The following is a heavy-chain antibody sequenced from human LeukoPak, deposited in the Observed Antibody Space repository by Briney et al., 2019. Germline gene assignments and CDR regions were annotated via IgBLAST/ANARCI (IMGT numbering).Heavy chain of an antibody. CDR2: INHSGST. CDR3: ARGDYYDSSGYYADY. J-gene: IGHJ4*02. D-gene: IGHD3-22*01. CDR1: GGSISSGGYY. V-gene: IGHV4-30-2*01. Sequence: PSQTLSLTCTVSGGSISSGGYYWSWIRQPPGKGLEWIGEINHSGSTNYNPSLKSRVTISVDTSKNQFSLKLSSVTAADTAVYYCARGDYYDSSGYYADYWGQGTLVTVSS.